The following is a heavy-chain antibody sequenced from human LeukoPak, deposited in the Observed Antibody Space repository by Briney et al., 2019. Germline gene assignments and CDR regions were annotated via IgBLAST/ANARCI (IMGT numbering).Heavy chain of an antibody. D-gene: IGHD1-26*01. CDR2: IYYSGST. Sequence: SETLSLTCTVSGGSISSSSYYWGWIRQPPGKGLGWIGSIYYSGSTYYNPSLKSRVTISVDTSKNQFSLKLSSVTAADTAVYYCARWEVGATPIDYWGQGTLVTVSS. CDR3: ARWEVGATPIDY. V-gene: IGHV4-39*01. CDR1: GGSISSSSYY. J-gene: IGHJ4*02.